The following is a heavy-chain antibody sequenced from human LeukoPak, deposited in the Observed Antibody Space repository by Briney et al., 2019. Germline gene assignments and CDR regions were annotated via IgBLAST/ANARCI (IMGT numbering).Heavy chain of an antibody. Sequence: PSETLSLTCAVSGGSFSGYYWSWIRQPPGKGLEWIGEINHRGSTKYNPSLKSRVTISVDTSKIQFSLKLSSVTAADTAVYYCARGISDCSGGSCYSPYAFDIWGQGTMVTVSS. CDR2: INHRGST. CDR3: ARGISDCSGGSCYSPYAFDI. J-gene: IGHJ3*02. V-gene: IGHV4-34*01. D-gene: IGHD2-15*01. CDR1: GGSFSGYY.